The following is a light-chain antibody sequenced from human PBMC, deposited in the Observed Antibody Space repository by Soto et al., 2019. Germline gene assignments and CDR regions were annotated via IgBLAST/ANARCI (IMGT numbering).Light chain of an antibody. Sequence: EIVMTQSPATLSVSPGERATLSCRASQSVSSDLAWYQQKPGQAPRLLIYRASTRATGVPARFSGSGSGTEFTLTISSLQSEDFAVYFCQQRDDLYTFGQGTKLQIK. J-gene: IGKJ2*01. CDR1: QSVSSD. CDR2: RAS. CDR3: QQRDDLYT. V-gene: IGKV3-15*01.